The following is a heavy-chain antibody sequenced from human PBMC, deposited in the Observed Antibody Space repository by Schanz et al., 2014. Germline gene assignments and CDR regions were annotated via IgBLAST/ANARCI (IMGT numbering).Heavy chain of an antibody. CDR2: IYTSGGT. D-gene: IGHD6-25*01. CDR1: GGSISSGTYY. V-gene: IGHV4-61*02. J-gene: IGHJ5*02. Sequence: QVQLQESGPGLVKPSQTLSLTCIVSGGSISSGTYYWSWLRQPAGKGLEWIGRIYTSGGTNYNPSLKRRAPKPRDPPKNQFSRKRSSVTAADTAVYYCAREPLSGYNWFDPWGQGTLVTVSS. CDR3: AREPLSGYNWFDP.